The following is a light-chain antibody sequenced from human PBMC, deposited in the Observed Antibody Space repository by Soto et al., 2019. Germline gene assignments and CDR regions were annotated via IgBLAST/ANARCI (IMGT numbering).Light chain of an antibody. CDR3: RQRNIWPPVT. J-gene: IGKJ5*01. Sequence: IVLTHSPGTLSLSPGERATLSCRASQSVSSNYLAWYQQKPGQAPRLLIYGASNRATGIPDRFSGSGSGTDFTLTTSSREPEDFAVYYCRQRNIWPPVTFGQGTRLEIK. V-gene: IGKV3D-20*02. CDR1: QSVSSNY. CDR2: GAS.